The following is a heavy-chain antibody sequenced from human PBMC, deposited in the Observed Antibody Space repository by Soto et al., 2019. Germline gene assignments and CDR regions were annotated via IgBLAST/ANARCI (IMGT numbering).Heavy chain of an antibody. D-gene: IGHD4-17*01. CDR1: GFTFSSYA. J-gene: IGHJ4*02. CDR2: LSASGTST. Sequence: PGGSLRLSCAPSGFTFSSYAMSWVRQAPGKGLEWVSALSASGTSTYYADSVKGRFTISRDNSKNTLYLQLNSLGAEDTAVYYCAKDRVTTVTTKTFDYWGQGTLVTVSS. CDR3: AKDRVTTVTTKTFDY. V-gene: IGHV3-23*01.